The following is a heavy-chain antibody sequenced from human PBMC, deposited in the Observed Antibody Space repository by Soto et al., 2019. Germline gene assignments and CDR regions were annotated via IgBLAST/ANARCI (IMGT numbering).Heavy chain of an antibody. CDR3: ARGGGYCSSTTCPYYFDY. CDR2: ISSSSSYM. J-gene: IGHJ4*02. V-gene: IGHV3-21*01. D-gene: IGHD2-2*01. CDR1: GFTFSSYS. Sequence: EVQLVESGGGLVKPGGSLRLSCAASGFTFSSYSMNWVRQAPGKGLEWVSSISSSSSYMYYVDSVKGRFTISRDNAKNSLYLQMNSLRVEDTAMYYCARGGGYCSSTTCPYYFDYWGQGTLVTVFS.